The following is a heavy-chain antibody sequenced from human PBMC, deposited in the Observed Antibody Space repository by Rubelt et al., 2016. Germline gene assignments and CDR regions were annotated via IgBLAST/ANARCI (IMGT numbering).Heavy chain of an antibody. CDR1: GGTFSSYA. D-gene: IGHD2-2*03. J-gene: IGHJ4*02. CDR2: IIPILGIA. CDR3: ARVPAGYCSSTSYYVSDY. V-gene: IGHV1-69*04. Sequence: LVQSGAEVKKPGSSVNVSCKASGGTFSSYAISWVRQAPGQGLEWMGRIIPILGIANYAQKFQGRVTITADKSTSTAYMELSSLRSEDTAVYYFARVPAGYCSSTSYYVSDYWGQGTLVTVSS.